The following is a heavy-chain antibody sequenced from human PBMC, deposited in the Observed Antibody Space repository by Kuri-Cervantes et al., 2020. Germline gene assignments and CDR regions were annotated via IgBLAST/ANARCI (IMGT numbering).Heavy chain of an antibody. D-gene: IGHD2-2*01. Sequence: VKVSRKASGYTFTSYYMHWVRQAPGQGLEWMGRIIPILGIANYAQKFQGRVTITADKSTSTAYMELSSLRSEDTAVYYCARDRYCSSTSCYHSMTTVTHFDYWGQGTLVTVSS. V-gene: IGHV1-69*04. J-gene: IGHJ4*02. CDR1: GYTFTSYY. CDR3: ARDRYCSSTSCYHSMTTVTHFDY. CDR2: IIPILGIA.